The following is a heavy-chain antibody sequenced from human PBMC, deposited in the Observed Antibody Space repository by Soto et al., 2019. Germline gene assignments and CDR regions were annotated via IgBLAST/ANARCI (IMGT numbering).Heavy chain of an antibody. J-gene: IGHJ4*02. V-gene: IGHV3-30-3*01. CDR3: ASDHYDFWSGSYLTQYYFDF. Sequence: QVQLVQSGGGVVQFGGSLRLSCAASGFSLSPYARHGVRHPPAKGLEGVELISYDGRNKDYTDSVKGRFTISRDNSKNTLYLQMNSLRAEDTAVYYCASDHYDFWSGSYLTQYYFDFWGQGTLVTVSS. CDR1: GFSLSPYA. CDR2: ISYDGRNK. D-gene: IGHD3-3*01.